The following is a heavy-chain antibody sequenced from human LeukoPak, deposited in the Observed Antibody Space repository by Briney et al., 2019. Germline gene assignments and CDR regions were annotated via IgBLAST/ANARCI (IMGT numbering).Heavy chain of an antibody. CDR2: INPKSSGT. D-gene: IGHD3-22*01. V-gene: IGHV1-2*02. CDR1: GYTFTGYY. Sequence: GASVKVSCKASGYTFTGYYMHWVRQAPGQGLEWMGWINPKSSGTNYAQKFQGRVTMTRDTSISTAYMELSRLRSDDTAVYYCARGHTVNYYDSNGYYYPLWGQGTLVTVSS. J-gene: IGHJ4*02. CDR3: ARGHTVNYYDSNGYYYPL.